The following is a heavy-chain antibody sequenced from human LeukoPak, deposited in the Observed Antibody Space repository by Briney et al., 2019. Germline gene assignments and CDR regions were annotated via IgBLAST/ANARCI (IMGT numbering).Heavy chain of an antibody. D-gene: IGHD3-10*01. CDR1: GGSISSYY. CDR2: ISYSGNT. J-gene: IGHJ4*02. Sequence: SQTLSLTCTVSGGSISSYYWSWIRQPPGKGLEWIGHISYSGNTNYNPSLKSRVTISLDTSKAQFSLKLRSVTAADTAVYYCAKIGDAGLGSHDYWGQGTLVTISS. CDR3: AKIGDAGLGSHDY. V-gene: IGHV4-59*08.